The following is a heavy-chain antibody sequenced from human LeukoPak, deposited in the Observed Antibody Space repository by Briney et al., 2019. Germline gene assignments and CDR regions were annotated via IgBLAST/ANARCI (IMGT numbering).Heavy chain of an antibody. J-gene: IGHJ3*02. V-gene: IGHV3-7*03. Sequence: GGSLRLSCAASGFTLSSYWMSWVRQAPGKGLEWVANIKEDGSEKYYVDSVKGRSTISRDNAQNSVYLHMNSLTAEDTALYYCARDWVAGVPFDAFDIWGQGTMVSVSS. CDR2: IKEDGSEK. CDR3: ARDWVAGVPFDAFDI. CDR1: GFTLSSYW. D-gene: IGHD3-10*01.